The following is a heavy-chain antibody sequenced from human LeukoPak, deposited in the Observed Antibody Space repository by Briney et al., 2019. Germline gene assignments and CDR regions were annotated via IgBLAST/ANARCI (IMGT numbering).Heavy chain of an antibody. Sequence: PGGSLRLSCAASGFTFSSYAMSWVRQAPGKGLEWVSAISGSGGSTYYADSVMGRFTISRDNSKNTLYLQMNSLRAEDTAVYYCARDSRFGELLYAFDIWGQGTMVTVSS. D-gene: IGHD3-10*01. V-gene: IGHV3-23*01. CDR1: GFTFSSYA. CDR2: ISGSGGST. CDR3: ARDSRFGELLYAFDI. J-gene: IGHJ3*02.